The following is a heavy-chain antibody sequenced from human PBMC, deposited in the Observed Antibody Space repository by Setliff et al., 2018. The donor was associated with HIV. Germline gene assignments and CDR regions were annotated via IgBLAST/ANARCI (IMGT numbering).Heavy chain of an antibody. J-gene: IGHJ3*02. Sequence: GGSLRLSCAASGFTFSSYSMNWVRQAPGKGLEWVSSISSSSSYIYYADSVKGRFTISRDNSKNTLYVQMNSLRPEDTAVYYCAREPTYYYESSGPYDAFDIWGQGTMVTVSS. CDR1: GFTFSSYS. V-gene: IGHV3-21*01. CDR3: AREPTYYYESSGPYDAFDI. D-gene: IGHD3-22*01. CDR2: ISSSSSYI.